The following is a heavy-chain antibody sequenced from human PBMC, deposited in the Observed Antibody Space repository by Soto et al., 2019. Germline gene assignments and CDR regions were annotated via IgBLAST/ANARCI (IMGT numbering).Heavy chain of an antibody. V-gene: IGHV1-69*12. Sequence: QVQLVQSGAEVKKPGSSVKVSCKASGGTFSSYAISWVRQAPGQGLEWMGGIIPIFGTANYAQKFQGRVTITADESTSTAYMELSSLRSEDTAVYYCARGPLGYCSGGSCYSPFDYWGQGTLVTVSS. D-gene: IGHD2-15*01. J-gene: IGHJ4*02. CDR3: ARGPLGYCSGGSCYSPFDY. CDR2: IIPIFGTA. CDR1: GGTFSSYA.